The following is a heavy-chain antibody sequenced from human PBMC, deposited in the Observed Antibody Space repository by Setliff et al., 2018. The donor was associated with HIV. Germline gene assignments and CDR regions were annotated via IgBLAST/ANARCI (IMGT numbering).Heavy chain of an antibody. CDR1: GASISGFY. J-gene: IGHJ5*02. CDR2: VYYTGST. V-gene: IGHV4-59*01. D-gene: IGHD3-10*01. Sequence: SETLSLTCTVSGASISGFYWSWIRQPPGKGLEWIGYVYYTGSTNYNPSLKSRVTISLDTSKNQFSLKLNSVTAADTAVYYCARRFGEVYDWIDPWGQGTLVTVSS. CDR3: ARRFGEVYDWIDP.